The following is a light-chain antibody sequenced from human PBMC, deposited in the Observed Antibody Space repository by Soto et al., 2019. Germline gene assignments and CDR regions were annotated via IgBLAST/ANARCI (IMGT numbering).Light chain of an antibody. CDR3: QQYNNWPH. Sequence: EIVMTQSPATLSVSPGERATLSCRASQSVSSNLAWYQQTPGQAPRLLIYGASTRATGIPARFSGSGSGTEFTLTISSLQSEDFAVYYRQQYNNWPHFGQGTKLDIK. CDR2: GAS. V-gene: IGKV3-15*01. CDR1: QSVSSN. J-gene: IGKJ2*01.